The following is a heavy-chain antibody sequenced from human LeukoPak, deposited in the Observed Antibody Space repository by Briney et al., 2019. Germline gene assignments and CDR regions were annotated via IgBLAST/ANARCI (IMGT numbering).Heavy chain of an antibody. CDR2: ISSSGSTI. Sequence: SGGSLRLSCAASGFTFSSYEMNWVRQAPGKGLAWVSYISSSGSTIYYADSVKGRFTISRDNTKNSLYLQMNSLRAEDTAVYYCARVGGQLLDVWGKGTTVIVSS. V-gene: IGHV3-48*03. D-gene: IGHD4-23*01. J-gene: IGHJ6*04. CDR3: ARVGGQLLDV. CDR1: GFTFSSYE.